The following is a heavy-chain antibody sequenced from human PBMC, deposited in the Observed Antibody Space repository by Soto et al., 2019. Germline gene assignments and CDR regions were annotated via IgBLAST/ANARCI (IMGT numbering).Heavy chain of an antibody. V-gene: IGHV1-2*04. D-gene: IGHD2-8*01. CDR1: GGTFTGYY. Sequence: ASVKVSCKASGGTFTGYYMHWVRQAPGQGLEWMGWINPNSGGTNYAQKFQGWVTMTRDTSISTAYMELSRLRSDDTAVYYCAQSPLNCTNGVCYLDPWGQGTLVTVSS. CDR3: AQSPLNCTNGVCYLDP. J-gene: IGHJ5*02. CDR2: INPNSGGT.